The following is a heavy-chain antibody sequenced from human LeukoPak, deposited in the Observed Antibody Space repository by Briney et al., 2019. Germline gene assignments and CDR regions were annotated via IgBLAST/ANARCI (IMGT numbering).Heavy chain of an antibody. J-gene: IGHJ1*01. CDR2: ISAYNGNT. D-gene: IGHD3-22*01. CDR1: GYTFTSYG. CDR3: VRGGRPYYYDSSGYQKVEYFQH. V-gene: IGHV1-18*01. Sequence: ASVKVSCKASGYTFTSYGISWVRQAPGQGLEWMGWISAYNGNTNYAQKLQGRVTMTTDTSTSTAYMELRSLRSDDTAVYYCVRGGRPYYYDSSGYQKVEYFQHWGQGTLVTVSS.